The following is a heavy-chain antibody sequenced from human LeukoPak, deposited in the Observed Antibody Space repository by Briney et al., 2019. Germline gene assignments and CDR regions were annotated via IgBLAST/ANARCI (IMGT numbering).Heavy chain of an antibody. CDR1: GFTFSSYG. D-gene: IGHD4-11*01. CDR3: ARSDTVTIMYFDY. V-gene: IGHV3-30*03. CDR2: ISYDGSNK. Sequence: GGSLRLSCAASGFTFSSYGMHWVRQAPGKGLEWVAVISYDGSNKYYADSVKGRFTISRDNSKNTLYLQMNSLRAEDTAVYYCARSDTVTIMYFDYWGQGTLVTVSS. J-gene: IGHJ4*02.